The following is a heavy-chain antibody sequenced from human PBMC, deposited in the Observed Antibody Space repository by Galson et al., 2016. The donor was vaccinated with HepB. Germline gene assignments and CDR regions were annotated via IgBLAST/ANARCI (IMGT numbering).Heavy chain of an antibody. CDR3: AHTAWGYYYGLDG. J-gene: IGHJ6*02. V-gene: IGHV2-5*02. D-gene: IGHD7-27*01. Sequence: PALVKPTQTLTLTCAFSGFSLITGGEAVAWIRQPPGKALEWLALIYWDNDKRYNTSLKSRLAINKDPSQNQVVITMTNMDPADTATYYCAHTAWGYYYGLDGWGQGTTVTVSS. CDR2: IYWDNDK. CDR1: GFSLITGGEA.